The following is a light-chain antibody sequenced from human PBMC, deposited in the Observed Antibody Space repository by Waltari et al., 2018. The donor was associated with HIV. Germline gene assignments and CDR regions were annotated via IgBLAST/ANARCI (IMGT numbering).Light chain of an antibody. V-gene: IGLV1-44*01. CDR1: SSNIGSRP. J-gene: IGLJ2*01. CDR3: ASWDDSLNGVI. CDR2: RSD. Sequence: QSVLTQPPSASGTPGQRVTISCSGSSSNIGSRPVNWYQQLAGSAPTLLIYRSDLRPSGVPDRISGSQSATSASLAIRGLQSEDEATYYCASWDDSLNGVIFGGGTELTVL.